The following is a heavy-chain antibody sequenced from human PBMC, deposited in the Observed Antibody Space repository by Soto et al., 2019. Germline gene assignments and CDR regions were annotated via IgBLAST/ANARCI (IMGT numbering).Heavy chain of an antibody. D-gene: IGHD3-22*01. CDR2: MNPNSGNT. Sequence: ASVKVSCKASGYTFTSYDINWVRQATGQGLEWMGWMNPNSGNTGYAQKFQGRVTMTRNTSISTAYMELSSLRAEDTAVYYCARREYYSDSSSYSYDAFDIWRQGTMVTVS. CDR1: GYTFTSYD. V-gene: IGHV1-8*01. CDR3: ARREYYSDSSSYSYDAFDI. J-gene: IGHJ3*02.